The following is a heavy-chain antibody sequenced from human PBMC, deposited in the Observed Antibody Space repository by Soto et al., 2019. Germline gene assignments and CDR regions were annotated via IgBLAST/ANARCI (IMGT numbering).Heavy chain of an antibody. J-gene: IGHJ6*02. CDR2: ISGGGDIT. D-gene: IGHD1-26*01. V-gene: IGHV3-23*01. CDR1: GFTFSSYA. Sequence: EVQLLESGGDLVQPGGSLRLSCAASGFTFSSYAVSWVRQAPGEGLECVSSISGGGDITIYADSVKGRFTISRDNSKNTLYLQMNSLRAEDTAIYSCARARVGSPTRYGLDVWGQGTTVTVSS. CDR3: ARARVGSPTRYGLDV.